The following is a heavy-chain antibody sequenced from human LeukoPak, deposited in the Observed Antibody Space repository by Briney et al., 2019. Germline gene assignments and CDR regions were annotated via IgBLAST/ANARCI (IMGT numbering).Heavy chain of an antibody. J-gene: IGHJ4*02. V-gene: IGHV4-4*07. CDR3: ARAPWNAPFDY. D-gene: IGHD1-1*01. Sequence: SETLSLTSTAYGGSISSSYWSWIRQPAGKGLEWNGRIYTSGSTNYNPSRKSRVTMSVDTSKNQFSLKLSSVTAADTAVYYWARAPWNAPFDYWGQGTLVTVSS. CDR1: GGSISSSY. CDR2: IYTSGST.